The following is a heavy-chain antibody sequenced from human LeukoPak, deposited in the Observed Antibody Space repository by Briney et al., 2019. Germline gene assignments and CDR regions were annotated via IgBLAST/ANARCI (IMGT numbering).Heavy chain of an antibody. CDR3: ARRGISTGWTFDY. J-gene: IGHJ4*02. Sequence: PSETLSLTCTVSGGSISNYHWSWIRQPAGRGLEWIGQIHTNGNTNYNPPLKSRVTMSIDTPENQVSLTIMSVTAADTAIYYCARRGISTGWTFDYWGKGTLVTVSS. V-gene: IGHV4-4*07. D-gene: IGHD6-19*01. CDR1: GGSISNYH. CDR2: IHTNGNT.